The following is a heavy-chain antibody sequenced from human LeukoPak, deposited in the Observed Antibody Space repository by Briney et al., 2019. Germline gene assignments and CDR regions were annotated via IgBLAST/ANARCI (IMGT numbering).Heavy chain of an antibody. CDR1: GGSFRGYY. J-gene: IGHJ4*02. CDR3: WHSGYEAGFDY. CDR2: INHSGST. V-gene: IGHV4-34*03. D-gene: IGHD5-12*01. Sequence: SETLSLTCAVYGGSFRGYYWSWIGQRPGKGLEWIGEINHSGSTNYNPSLKSRVTISVDTSKNQFSLKLSSVTAADTAVYYCWHSGYEAGFDYWGQGTLVTVSS.